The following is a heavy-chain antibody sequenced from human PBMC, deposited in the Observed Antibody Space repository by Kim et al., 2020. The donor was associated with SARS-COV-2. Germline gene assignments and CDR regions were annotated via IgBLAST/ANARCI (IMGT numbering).Heavy chain of an antibody. Sequence: GGSLRLSCAASGFTFSSYAMHWVRQAPGKGLEWVAVISYDGSKKDYAGSVKGRFTISRDNSKNTLYLHMNSLRAEDTAVYYCARGEGRIYWGQGTLVTV. V-gene: IGHV3-30-3*01. CDR3: ARGEGRIY. CDR1: GFTFSSYA. J-gene: IGHJ4*02. CDR2: ISYDGSKK.